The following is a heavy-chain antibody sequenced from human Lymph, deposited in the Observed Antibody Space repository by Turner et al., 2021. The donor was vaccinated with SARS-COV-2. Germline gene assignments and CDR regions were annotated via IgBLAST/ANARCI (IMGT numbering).Heavy chain of an antibody. J-gene: IGHJ3*02. CDR2: IYSGGST. D-gene: IGHD3-16*01. CDR3: ARDLREGAGDI. CDR1: GLTVRSNY. Sequence: EVQLVESGGGMVQPGGSLRLPCAASGLTVRSNYMSCVRQAPGKGLEWVSVIYSGGSTFYADSVKGRFTISRDNSKNTLYLQMNSLRAEDTAVYYGARDLREGAGDIWCQGTMVTISS. V-gene: IGHV3-66*01.